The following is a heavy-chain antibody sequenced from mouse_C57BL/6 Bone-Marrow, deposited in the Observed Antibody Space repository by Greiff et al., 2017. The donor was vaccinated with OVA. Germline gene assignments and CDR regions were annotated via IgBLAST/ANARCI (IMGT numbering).Heavy chain of an antibody. CDR2: IDPETGGT. CDR1: GYTFPDYE. D-gene: IGHD1-1*01. J-gene: IGHJ1*03. V-gene: IGHV1-15*01. CDR3: TRNGPIPTVVATDFDV. Sequence: QVHVKQSGAELVRPGASVTLSCKASGYTFPDYEMHWVKQTPVHGLEWIGAIDPETGGTAYNQKFKGEAILTADKSSSTAYMELRSLTSEDSAVYDCTRNGPIPTVVATDFDVWGTGTTVTVSS.